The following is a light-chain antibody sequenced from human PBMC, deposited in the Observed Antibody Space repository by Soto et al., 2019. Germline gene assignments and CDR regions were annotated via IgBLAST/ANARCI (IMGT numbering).Light chain of an antibody. Sequence: QTVVTQSPSASASLGASVKLTCTLSSGYSTYGIAWHQQQPEKGPRFLMKLNSDGSHNKGDGIPDRFSGSSSGAERYLTISSLQLEDEADYYCQTWGTGIGVFGGGTKLTVL. CDR1: SGYSTYG. CDR2: LNSDGSH. V-gene: IGLV4-69*01. CDR3: QTWGTGIGV. J-gene: IGLJ3*02.